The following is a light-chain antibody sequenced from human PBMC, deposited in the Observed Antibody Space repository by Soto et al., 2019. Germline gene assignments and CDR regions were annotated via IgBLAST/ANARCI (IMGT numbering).Light chain of an antibody. Sequence: DIQMPQSPSTLSASVGDRVTITCRASQSISSWLAWYQQKPGKAPKLLICKASSLESGVPSRFSGSGSGTEFTLTISSLQPDDFATYYCQQYNSYPWTFGQGTKVEIK. J-gene: IGKJ1*01. CDR2: KAS. CDR1: QSISSW. V-gene: IGKV1-5*03. CDR3: QQYNSYPWT.